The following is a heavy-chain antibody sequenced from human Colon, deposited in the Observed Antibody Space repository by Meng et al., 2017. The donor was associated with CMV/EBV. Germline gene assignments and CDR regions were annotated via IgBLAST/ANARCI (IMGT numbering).Heavy chain of an antibody. D-gene: IGHD3-22*01. CDR3: ARTRTYYDSSGAFDY. CDR1: GYTFTDYY. Sequence: SGYTFTDYYMHRVRQDAGQGLEWMGWINPHSGGTNYAQKFQGWVTMTRDTSISTAYIELSRLRSDDTAVYYCARTRTYYDSSGAFDYWGQGTLVTVSS. V-gene: IGHV1-2*04. J-gene: IGHJ4*02. CDR2: INPHSGGT.